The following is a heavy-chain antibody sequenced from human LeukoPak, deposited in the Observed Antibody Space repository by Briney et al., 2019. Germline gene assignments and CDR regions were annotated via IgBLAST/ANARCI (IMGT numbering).Heavy chain of an antibody. Sequence: QSGGSLRLSCVASGFTFSSHGMHWVRQAPGKGLEWVAFIRYDGGNKYYADSVKGRFTISRDNSKNTLYLQMNSLRAEDTAVYYCAKDSRTYGDPFSFDYWGQGTLVTVSS. J-gene: IGHJ4*02. CDR2: IRYDGGNK. CDR1: GFTFSSHG. CDR3: AKDSRTYGDPFSFDY. V-gene: IGHV3-30*02. D-gene: IGHD4-17*01.